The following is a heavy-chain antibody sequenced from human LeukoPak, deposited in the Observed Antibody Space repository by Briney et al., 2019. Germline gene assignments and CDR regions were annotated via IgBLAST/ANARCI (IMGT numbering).Heavy chain of an antibody. CDR2: INYSGST. J-gene: IGHJ6*03. CDR3: ARGRRYLEWNYYYYSMDV. V-gene: IGHV4-34*01. CDR1: GGSLSGYQ. Sequence: SETLSLTCSVNGGSLSGYQWTWIRQPPGKGLEWIGEINYSGSTNYNSSLKSRLTISLDTSKKQFSLKLSSVTAADRAVYYCARGRRYLEWNYYYYSMDVWDKGTTVTVSS. D-gene: IGHD3-3*01.